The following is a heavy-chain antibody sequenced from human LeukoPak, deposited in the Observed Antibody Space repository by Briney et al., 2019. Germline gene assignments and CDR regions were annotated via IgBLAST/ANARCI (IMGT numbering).Heavy chain of an antibody. CDR2: IYYSGST. CDR3: ARSDFWVNWFDP. Sequence: SETLSLTCTVSGGSISSSSYYWGWIRQPPGKGLEWIGSIYYSGSTYYNPSLKSRVTISVDTSKNQFSLKLSSVTAADTAVYYCARSDFWVNWFDPWGQGTLVTVSS. CDR1: GGSISSSSYY. D-gene: IGHD3-3*01. V-gene: IGHV4-39*01. J-gene: IGHJ5*02.